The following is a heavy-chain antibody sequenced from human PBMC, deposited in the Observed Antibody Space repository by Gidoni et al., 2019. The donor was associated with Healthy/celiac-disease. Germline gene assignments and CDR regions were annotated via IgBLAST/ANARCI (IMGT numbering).Heavy chain of an antibody. CDR1: GFTFGSYA. D-gene: IGHD5-12*01. V-gene: IGHV3-23*01. Sequence: EVQVLESGGGVVQPGGSLRLSCAASGFTFGSYAMRWVRQAPGKGLEWVSAISGSGGSTYYADSVKGRFTISRDNSKNTLYLQMNSLRAEDTAVYYCAKDEGVDYWGQGTLVTVSS. J-gene: IGHJ4*02. CDR2: ISGSGGST. CDR3: AKDEGVDY.